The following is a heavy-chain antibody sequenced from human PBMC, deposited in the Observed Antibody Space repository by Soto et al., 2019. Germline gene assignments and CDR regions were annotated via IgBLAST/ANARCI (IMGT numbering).Heavy chain of an antibody. V-gene: IGHV1-18*01. CDR3: ARGHPSWAYGMDV. J-gene: IGHJ6*02. CDR2: ISAYNGNT. CDR1: GYTFTTYG. D-gene: IGHD1-26*01. Sequence: EASVNVSFKASGYTFTTYGISWVRQAPGQGLELMGWISAYNGNTNYAQKLQGRVTMTTXXXXXXAXMXLXXXXSDDTAVYYCARGHPSWAYGMDVWGQGTTLTVSS.